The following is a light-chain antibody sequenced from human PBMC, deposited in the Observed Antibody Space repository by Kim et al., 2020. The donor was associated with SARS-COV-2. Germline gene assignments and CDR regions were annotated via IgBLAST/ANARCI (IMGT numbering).Light chain of an antibody. V-gene: IGKV1-5*01. CDR3: QEYNSDSRT. CDR2: DAN. Sequence: DIQMTQSPSTLSASVGDRVNITCRASQSISDWLAWYQQKPRNAPKLLIYDANSLEAGVPSRFIGSGSGTHFTLTITNLHPDDFATYYCQEYNSDSRTFGPGTKVDIK. CDR1: QSISDW. J-gene: IGKJ3*01.